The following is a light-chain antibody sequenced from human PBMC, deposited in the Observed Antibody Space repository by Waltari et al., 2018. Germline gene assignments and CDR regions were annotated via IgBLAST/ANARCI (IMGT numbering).Light chain of an antibody. CDR1: TSHIGSKT. Sequence: QSVVTQPPSASGTPGQRVTIPCSGSTSHIGSKTVHWYYKVPGMAPKLLIYNDDQRPSGVPDRFSASKSGTSASLAISGLQSDDEAEYYCAAWDEILNGPVFGGGTKLTVL. V-gene: IGLV1-44*01. CDR3: AAWDEILNGPV. J-gene: IGLJ3*02. CDR2: NDD.